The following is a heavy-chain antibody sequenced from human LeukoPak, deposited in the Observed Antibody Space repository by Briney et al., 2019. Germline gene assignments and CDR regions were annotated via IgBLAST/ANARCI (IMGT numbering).Heavy chain of an antibody. CDR1: GYSFATYW. CDR2: IYPGDSDT. CDR3: ARPLKYYDILTGYYLGAFDI. D-gene: IGHD3-9*01. V-gene: IGHV5-51*01. J-gene: IGHJ3*02. Sequence: GESLKISCTGSGYSFATYWIAWVRQMPGKGLEWMGIIYPGDSDTRYSPSFQGQVTISADKSISTAYLQWSSLKASDTAMYYCARPLKYYDILTGYYLGAFDIWGQGTMVTVSS.